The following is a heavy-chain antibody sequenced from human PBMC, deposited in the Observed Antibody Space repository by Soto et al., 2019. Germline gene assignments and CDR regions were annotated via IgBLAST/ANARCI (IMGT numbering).Heavy chain of an antibody. CDR2: IYYSGST. Sequence: PSETLSLTCTVSGGSISSSSYYWGWIRQPPGKGLEWIGSIYYSGSTYYNPSLESRVTISVDTSKNQFSLKLSSVTAADTAVYYCATNWNYTPYFDYWGQGTLVTVSS. CDR1: GGSISSSSYY. D-gene: IGHD1-7*01. CDR3: ATNWNYTPYFDY. V-gene: IGHV4-39*01. J-gene: IGHJ4*02.